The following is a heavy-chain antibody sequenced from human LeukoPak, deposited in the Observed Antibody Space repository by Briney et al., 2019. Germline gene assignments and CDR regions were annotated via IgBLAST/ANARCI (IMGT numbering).Heavy chain of an antibody. D-gene: IGHD3-9*01. CDR3: ARDGHGDGFLTGYSYFGMDV. CDR2: ITISSTFI. Sequence: GGSLRLSCAASGFTFSNYWMSWVRQAPGKGLEGVSSITISSTFIYYADSVKGRFTISRDNAESSLFLQMNSLRAEDTAVYFCARDGHGDGFLTGYSYFGMDVWGQGTTVTVSS. J-gene: IGHJ6*02. V-gene: IGHV3-21*01. CDR1: GFTFSNYW.